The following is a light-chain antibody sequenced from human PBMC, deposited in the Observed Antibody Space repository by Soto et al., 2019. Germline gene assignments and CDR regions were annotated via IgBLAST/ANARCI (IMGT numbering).Light chain of an antibody. CDR3: QSYDRSLSGLV. CDR1: SSNIGAGYD. V-gene: IGLV1-40*01. CDR2: GNS. J-gene: IGLJ2*01. Sequence: QPVLTQPPSVSGAPGQRVTISCTGSSSNIGAGYDLHWYQQLPGTAPKLLIYGNSNRPSGVPDRFSGSKSGTSASLAITGLQAEDEADYYCQSYDRSLSGLVFGGGTKLTVL.